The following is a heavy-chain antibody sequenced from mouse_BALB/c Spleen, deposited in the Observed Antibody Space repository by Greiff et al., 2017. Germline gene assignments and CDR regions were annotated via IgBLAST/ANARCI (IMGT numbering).Heavy chain of an antibody. Sequence: EVKVEESGGGLVQPGGSRKLSCAASGFTFSSFGMHWVRQAPEKGLEWVAYISSGSSTIYYADTVKGRFTISRDNPKNTLFLQMTSLRSEDTAMYYCARTGYPYYFDYWGQGTTLTVSS. V-gene: IGHV5-17*02. CDR3: ARTGYPYYFDY. CDR2: ISSGSSTI. CDR1: GFTFSSFG. J-gene: IGHJ2*01. D-gene: IGHD1-2*01.